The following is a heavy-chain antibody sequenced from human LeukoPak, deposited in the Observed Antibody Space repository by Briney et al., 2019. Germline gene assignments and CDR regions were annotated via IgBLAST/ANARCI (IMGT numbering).Heavy chain of an antibody. CDR3: ATVLRFGSGLDY. J-gene: IGHJ4*02. CDR1: GGTFSSYA. V-gene: IGHV1-69*05. CDR2: IIPIFATS. Sequence: SVKVACKASGGTFSSYARSWVRQARGQGVEGMERIIPIFATSNYAQQFQGIVTITTADSTSTAYMELSSLRSEATAVYYSATVLRFGSGLDYWGQGTLVTVSS. D-gene: IGHD2-15*01.